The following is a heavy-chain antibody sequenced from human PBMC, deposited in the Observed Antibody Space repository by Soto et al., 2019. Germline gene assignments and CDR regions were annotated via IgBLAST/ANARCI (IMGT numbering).Heavy chain of an antibody. CDR2: INHSGST. J-gene: IGHJ3*02. CDR3: ARGGPDAFDI. Sequence: QVQLQQWGAGLLKPSETLSLTCAVYGGSFSGYYWSWIRQPPGKGLEWIGEINHSGSTNYNPSLKSRVTISVETSKHQFSLKLSSVTAADTAVYYCARGGPDAFDIWGQGTMVTVSS. CDR1: GGSFSGYY. V-gene: IGHV4-34*01.